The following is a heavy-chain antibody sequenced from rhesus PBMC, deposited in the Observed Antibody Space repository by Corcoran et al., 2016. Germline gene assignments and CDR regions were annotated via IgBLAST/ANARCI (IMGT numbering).Heavy chain of an antibody. D-gene: IGHD2-15*01. V-gene: IGHV3S22*01. CDR3: DRDLKCSSNYCSSSGAFDF. J-gene: IGHJ3*01. CDR1: GFTFSDHY. CDR2: IRNKANGGTA. Sequence: EVQLLESGGGLVQPGGSLRLSCAASGFTFSDHYMSRVRQAPGKGPEWVGFIRNKANGGTAENAASVKGRFTMSRDDSKSIASLQMNSLKTEDTAVYYCDRDLKCSSNYCSSSGAFDFWGQGLRVTVSS.